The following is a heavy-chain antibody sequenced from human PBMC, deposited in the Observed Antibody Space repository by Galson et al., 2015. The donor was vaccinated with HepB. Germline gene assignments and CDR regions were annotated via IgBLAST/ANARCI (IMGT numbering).Heavy chain of an antibody. CDR2: ISAYNGNT. Sequence: SVKVSCKASGYTFTSYGISWVRQAPGQGLEWMGWISAYNGNTNYAQKLQGRVTMTTDTSTSTAYMELRSLRSDDTAVYYCARASQWLVRNYYYGMDVWGQGTTVTVSS. J-gene: IGHJ6*02. D-gene: IGHD6-19*01. CDR1: GYTFTSYG. CDR3: ARASQWLVRNYYYGMDV. V-gene: IGHV1-18*04.